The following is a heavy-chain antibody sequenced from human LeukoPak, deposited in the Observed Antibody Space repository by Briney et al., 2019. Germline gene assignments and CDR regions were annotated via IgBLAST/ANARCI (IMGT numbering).Heavy chain of an antibody. D-gene: IGHD6-13*01. Sequence: SGPTLVKPTQTLRLTCTFSGFSLSTSGVGVGWIRQPPGKALEWLALIYWDDDKRYSPSLKSRLTITKDTSKNQVVLTMTNMDPVDTATYYCAHDLAAPSAFDIWGQGTMVTVSS. CDR3: AHDLAAPSAFDI. J-gene: IGHJ3*02. CDR2: IYWDDDK. CDR1: GFSLSTSGVG. V-gene: IGHV2-5*02.